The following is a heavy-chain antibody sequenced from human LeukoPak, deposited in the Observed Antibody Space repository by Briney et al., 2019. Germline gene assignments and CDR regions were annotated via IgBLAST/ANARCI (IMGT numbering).Heavy chain of an antibody. CDR1: GGSFSGYY. J-gene: IGHJ4*02. D-gene: IGHD5-18*01. Sequence: SETLSLTCAVYGGSFSGYYWSWIRQPPGKGLEWIGEINHSGSTNYNPSLKSRVTISVDTSKNKFSLKLSSVTAADTAVYYCASRVNTAMVTTPFDYWGQGTLVTVSS. CDR3: ASRVNTAMVTTPFDY. CDR2: INHSGST. V-gene: IGHV4-34*01.